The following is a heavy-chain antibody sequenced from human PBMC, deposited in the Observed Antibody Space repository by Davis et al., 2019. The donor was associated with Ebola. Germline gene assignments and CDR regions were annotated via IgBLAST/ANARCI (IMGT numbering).Heavy chain of an antibody. CDR2: IKQDGSEK. D-gene: IGHD6-13*01. V-gene: IGHV3-7*01. J-gene: IGHJ5*02. CDR1: GFSFSSYW. Sequence: GESLKISCAASGFSFSSYWMSWVRQAPGKGLEWVASIKQDGSEKYYVDSAKGRFTISRDNAKNSLYLQMNSLRAEDTAVYYCARGAIAAAGTPFDPWGQGTLVTVSS. CDR3: ARGAIAAAGTPFDP.